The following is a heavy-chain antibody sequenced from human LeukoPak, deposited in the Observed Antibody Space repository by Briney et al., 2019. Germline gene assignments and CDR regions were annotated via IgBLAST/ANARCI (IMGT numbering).Heavy chain of an antibody. CDR1: GGSISDFY. V-gene: IGHV4-4*07. D-gene: IGHD1-1*01. CDR2: IYISGNT. Sequence: PSETLSLICTVSGGSISDFYWSWIRQPAGKGLEWIGRIYISGNTNYNPSLKGRVTMSLDTSKNHFSLRLRSVTAAGTAVYYCARNAGDYWGQGTLVTVSS. CDR3: ARNAGDY. J-gene: IGHJ4*02.